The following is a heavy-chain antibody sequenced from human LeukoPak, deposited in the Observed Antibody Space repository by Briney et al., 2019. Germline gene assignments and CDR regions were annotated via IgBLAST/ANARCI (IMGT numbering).Heavy chain of an antibody. Sequence: GGSLRLSCAASGFTFSDHYMDWVRQAPGKGLEWVGRTRNKANSYTTEYAASVKGRFTISRDDSKTSLYLQMNSLKTEDTAVYYCVHSGSYCPFDIWGQGTMVTVSS. D-gene: IGHD3-10*01. CDR3: VHSGSYCPFDI. J-gene: IGHJ3*02. V-gene: IGHV3-72*01. CDR2: TRNKANSYTT. CDR1: GFTFSDHY.